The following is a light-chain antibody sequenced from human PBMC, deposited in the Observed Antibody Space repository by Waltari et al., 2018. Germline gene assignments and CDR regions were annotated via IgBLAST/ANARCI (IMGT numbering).Light chain of an antibody. CDR2: GAS. J-gene: IGKJ2*01. Sequence: EIVMTQSPATMPVSPGERATLSCRASQSVGVDLAWYQQKPGQAPRLLIYGASNRATGIPARFSGSGSGTEFTLTINSLQSEDFAIYYCQQYNKWPPYTFGQGTKLEIK. CDR1: QSVGVD. V-gene: IGKV3D-15*01. CDR3: QQYNKWPPYT.